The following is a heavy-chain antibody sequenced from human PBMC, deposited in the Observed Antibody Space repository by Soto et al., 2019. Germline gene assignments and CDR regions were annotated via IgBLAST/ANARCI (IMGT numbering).Heavy chain of an antibody. V-gene: IGHV3-30-3*01. J-gene: IGHJ3*02. D-gene: IGHD6-13*01. Sequence: GGSLRLCCAASGFTFSSYAMHGVRQAPGKGLEWVAVISYDGSNKYYADSVKGRFTISRDNSKNTLYLQMNSLRAEDTAVYYCARDRSSSSGLGAFDIWGQGTMVTVSS. CDR2: ISYDGSNK. CDR1: GFTFSSYA. CDR3: ARDRSSSSGLGAFDI.